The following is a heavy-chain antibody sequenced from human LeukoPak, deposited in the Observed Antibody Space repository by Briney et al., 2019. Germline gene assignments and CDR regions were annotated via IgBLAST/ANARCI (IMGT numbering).Heavy chain of an antibody. CDR1: GFTVSSTY. J-gene: IGHJ6*03. CDR2: INSDGSST. V-gene: IGHV3-74*01. Sequence: PGGSLRLSCLASGFTVSSTYMNWVRQPPGKGLVWVSRINSDGSSTTYADSVMGRFTISRDNATNTLFLQMNSLRADDTAVYYCARSTSHYYYYYMDVWGKGTTVTISS. CDR3: ARSTSHYYYYYMDV.